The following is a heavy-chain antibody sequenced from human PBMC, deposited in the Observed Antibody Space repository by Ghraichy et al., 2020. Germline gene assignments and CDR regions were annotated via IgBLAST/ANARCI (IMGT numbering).Heavy chain of an antibody. J-gene: IGHJ4*02. CDR3: TALIVGATSIGY. CDR2: IRSKANSYAT. CDR1: GFTFSGSA. Sequence: GGSLRLSCAASGFTFSGSAMHWVRQASGKGLEWVGRIRSKANSYATAYAASVKGRFTISRDDSKNTAYLQMNSLKTEDTAVYYCTALIVGATSIGYWGQGTLVTVSS. V-gene: IGHV3-73*01. D-gene: IGHD1-26*01.